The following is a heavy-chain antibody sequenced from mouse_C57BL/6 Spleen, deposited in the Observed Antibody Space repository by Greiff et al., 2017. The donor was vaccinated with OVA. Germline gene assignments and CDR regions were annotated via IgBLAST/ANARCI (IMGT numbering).Heavy chain of an antibody. CDR3: ARRPYDYDHD. CDR2: IYPSDSET. V-gene: IGHV1-61*01. CDR1: GYTFTSYW. D-gene: IGHD2-4*01. J-gene: IGHJ2*01. Sequence: VQLQQPGAELVRPGSSVKLSCTASGYTFTSYWMDWVKQRPGQGLEWIGNIYPSDSETHYNQKFKDKATLTVDKSSSTAYMQLSSLTSEDSAVYYCARRPYDYDHDWGQGTTLTVSS.